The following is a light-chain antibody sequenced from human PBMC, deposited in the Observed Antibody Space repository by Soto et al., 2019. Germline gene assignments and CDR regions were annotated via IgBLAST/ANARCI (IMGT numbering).Light chain of an antibody. V-gene: IGKV4-1*01. J-gene: IGKJ3*01. Sequence: DIVMTQSPDSLAVSLGERATINCKSSQSVFYSSNNKNYLAWYQQKPGQPPKLLIYWASTRESGVPDRFSGSGSGTDFTLTISSLQAEDVAVYYCQQYYSTPFTFGPGNKVDIK. CDR2: WAS. CDR1: QSVFYSSNNKNY. CDR3: QQYYSTPFT.